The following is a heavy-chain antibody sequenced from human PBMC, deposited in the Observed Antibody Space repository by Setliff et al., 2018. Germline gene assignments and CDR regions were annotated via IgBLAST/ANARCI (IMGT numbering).Heavy chain of an antibody. CDR2: IYYSGST. CDR3: AREWGSSSWSSPRYYYYGMDV. V-gene: IGHV4-59*11. J-gene: IGHJ6*02. D-gene: IGHD6-13*01. Sequence: PSETLSLTCTVSGGSISSHYWSWIRQPPGKGLEWIGYIYYSGSTNYNPSLKSRVTISVDTSKNQFSLKLSSVTAADTAVYYCAREWGSSSWSSPRYYYYGMDVWGQGTTVTVSS. CDR1: GGSISSHY.